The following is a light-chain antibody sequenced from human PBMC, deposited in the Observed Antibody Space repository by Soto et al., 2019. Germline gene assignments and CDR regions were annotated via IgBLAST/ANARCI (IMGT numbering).Light chain of an antibody. CDR2: EAS. Sequence: QSALTQPASVSGSPGQSITISCTGTNRDVGSHNFVSWYQQYPGKAPKLLIYEASKRPSELSNRCSGSKSGNTASLTISGLQAEDEADYYCCSLTNGATWVFGGGTKVTVL. V-gene: IGLV2-23*01. CDR3: CSLTNGATWV. J-gene: IGLJ3*02. CDR1: NRDVGSHNF.